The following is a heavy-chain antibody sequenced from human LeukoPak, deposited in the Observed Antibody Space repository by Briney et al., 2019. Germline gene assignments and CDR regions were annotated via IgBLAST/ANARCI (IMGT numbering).Heavy chain of an antibody. CDR1: GGSISSDY. V-gene: IGHV4-4*07. D-gene: IGHD5-12*01. CDR3: ARDGYSGSDAL. Sequence: TSETLSLTCTVSGGSISSDYWSWLRQPDGKGLEWIGRIYTSGSTNYNPSLKSRVSMSVHTSTNQFSLKLSSVTAADTAVYYCARDGYSGSDALWGQGTLVTVSS. CDR2: IYTSGST. J-gene: IGHJ4*02.